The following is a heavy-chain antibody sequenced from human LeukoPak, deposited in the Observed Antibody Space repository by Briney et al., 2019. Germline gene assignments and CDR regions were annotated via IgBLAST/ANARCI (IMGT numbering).Heavy chain of an antibody. D-gene: IGHD2-15*01. Sequence: SETLSLTCTVSGGSISNKYWSWIRQPPGKGLEWIGYIYYSGSTNYNPSLKSLVTILVDTSKNQVSLKLSSVTAADTAVYYCARSVRWAYSKNWFDPWGREPWSSSPQ. CDR1: GGSISNKY. V-gene: IGHV4-59*01. CDR2: IYYSGST. J-gene: IGHJ5*02. CDR3: ARSVRWAYSKNWFDP.